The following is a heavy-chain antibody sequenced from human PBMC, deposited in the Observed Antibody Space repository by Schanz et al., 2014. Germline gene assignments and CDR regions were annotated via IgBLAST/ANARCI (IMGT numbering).Heavy chain of an antibody. Sequence: EVQLVESGGGLVQPGGSLRLSCAASGFSIRNHDMHWVGQATGAGLEWVSAIGTAGDTFYLDSVKGRFTSSRENAKNSLYLQMNSLRAGDTSVYYCARDLEGYDGGGGGFDPWGQGTLVTVSS. D-gene: IGHD2-21*01. J-gene: IGHJ5*02. CDR1: GFSIRNHD. V-gene: IGHV3-13*04. CDR2: IGTAGDT. CDR3: ARDLEGYDGGGGGFDP.